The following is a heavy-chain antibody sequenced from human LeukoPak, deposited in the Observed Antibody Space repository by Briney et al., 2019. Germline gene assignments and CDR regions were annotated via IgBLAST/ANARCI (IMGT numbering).Heavy chain of an antibody. CDR3: ARAGPPSRDYYYYMDV. V-gene: IGHV1-69*13. Sequence: VASVKVSCKASGGTFSSNAISWVRQAPGQGLEWMGGTIPVYGTTNYAQKFQGRVTITADESTGTVYMELNTLRSEDTAVYYCARAGPPSRDYYYYMDVWGTGTMVTVAS. J-gene: IGHJ6*03. CDR1: GGTFSSNA. CDR2: TIPVYGTT.